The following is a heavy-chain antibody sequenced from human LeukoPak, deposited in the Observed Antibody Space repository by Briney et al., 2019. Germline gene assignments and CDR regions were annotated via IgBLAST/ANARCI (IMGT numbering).Heavy chain of an antibody. D-gene: IGHD6-19*01. CDR3: AKVSNGYYTAWYGGSFDS. Sequence: GGPLRLSCAASGFTFSTYSMNWVRQAPGKGLEWVSYISGSSSTIYYADSVQGRFTISRDNSKNTLYLQMNSLRAEDTAVYYCAKVSNGYYTAWYGGSFDSWGQGTLVTVSS. V-gene: IGHV3-48*01. CDR1: GFTFSTYS. J-gene: IGHJ4*02. CDR2: ISGSSSTI.